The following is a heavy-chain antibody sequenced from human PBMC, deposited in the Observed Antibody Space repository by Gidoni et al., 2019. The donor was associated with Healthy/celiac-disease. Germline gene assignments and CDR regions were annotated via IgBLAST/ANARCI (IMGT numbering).Heavy chain of an antibody. CDR2: IYSGGST. D-gene: IGHD3-22*01. J-gene: IGHJ4*02. V-gene: IGHV3-53*01. Sequence: EVQLVASGGGLIQPGGSLRLSCAASGFTVSRNYMSWVRQAPGKGLEWVSVIYSGGSTYYADSVKGRFTISRDNSKNTLYLQMNSLRAEDTAVYYCARTYDSSGYLFDYWGQGTLVTVSS. CDR3: ARTYDSSGYLFDY. CDR1: GFTVSRNY.